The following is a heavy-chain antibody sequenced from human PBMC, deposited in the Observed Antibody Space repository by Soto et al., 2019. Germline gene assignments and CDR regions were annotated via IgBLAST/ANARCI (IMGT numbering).Heavy chain of an antibody. CDR3: AKEVSLGSTVDLGY. V-gene: IGHV3-23*01. Sequence: GGSLRLSCAASGFTFSIFAMSWVRQSPGEGLEWVSTISGSGGSTYYADAVKGRFTISRDNSMGTLYLQMKSLRVEDTAIYYCAKEVSLGSTVDLGYWGQGALVTVS. CDR2: ISGSGGST. J-gene: IGHJ4*02. D-gene: IGHD7-27*01. CDR1: GFTFSIFA.